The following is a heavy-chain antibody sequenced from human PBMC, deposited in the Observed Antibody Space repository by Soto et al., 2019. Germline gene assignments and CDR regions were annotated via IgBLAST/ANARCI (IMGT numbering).Heavy chain of an antibody. CDR2: IYSGGST. Sequence: GGSLTLSCAASGFPVSSNYMSWVRQAPGKGLEWVSVIYSGGSTYYADSVKGRFTISRDNSKNTLYLQMNSLRAEDTALYYCARDSNYVGAFDIWGQGTMVTVSS. V-gene: IGHV3-66*01. D-gene: IGHD4-4*01. CDR1: GFPVSSNY. CDR3: ARDSNYVGAFDI. J-gene: IGHJ3*02.